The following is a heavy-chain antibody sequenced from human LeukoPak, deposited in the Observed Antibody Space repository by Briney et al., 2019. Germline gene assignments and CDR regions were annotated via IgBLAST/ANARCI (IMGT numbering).Heavy chain of an antibody. Sequence: PGGSLRLSCAASGFTFSSYAMHWVRQAPGKGLEWVAVISYDGSNKYYADSVKGRFTISSDNSKNTLYLQMNSLRAEDTAVYYCARGIIGDFGEFRPLPDYWGQGTLVTVSS. D-gene: IGHD3-10*01. CDR1: GFTFSSYA. J-gene: IGHJ4*02. V-gene: IGHV3-30-3*01. CDR3: ARGIIGDFGEFRPLPDY. CDR2: ISYDGSNK.